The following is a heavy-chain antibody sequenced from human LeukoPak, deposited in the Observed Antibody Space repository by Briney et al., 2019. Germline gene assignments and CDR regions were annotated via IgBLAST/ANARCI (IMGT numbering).Heavy chain of an antibody. CDR3: AKDKRGYFMVYYYMDV. CDR1: GFTFSSYA. CDR2: ISGSGGST. V-gene: IGHV3-23*01. Sequence: GGSLRLSCAASGFTFSSYAMSWVRQAPGKGLEWVSAISGSGGSTYYADSVKGRFTISRDNSKDTLYLQMNSLRAEDTAVYYCAKDKRGYFMVYYYMDVWGKGTTVTISS. J-gene: IGHJ6*03. D-gene: IGHD3-9*01.